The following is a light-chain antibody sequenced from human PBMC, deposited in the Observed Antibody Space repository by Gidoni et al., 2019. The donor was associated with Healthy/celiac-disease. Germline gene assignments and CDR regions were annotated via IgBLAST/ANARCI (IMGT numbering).Light chain of an antibody. CDR2: WAS. CDR3: QKYYSTPIT. CDR1: QSVLYSSNNKNY. V-gene: IGKV4-1*01. J-gene: IGKJ4*01. Sequence: DIVLTQYPDSLAVSLGERANINCKSSQSVLYSSNNKNYLAWYQQKPGQTPKLLIYWASTRESGVPDRFSGSGSGTDFTLTISSLQAEDVAVYYCQKYYSTPITFGGGTKVEIK.